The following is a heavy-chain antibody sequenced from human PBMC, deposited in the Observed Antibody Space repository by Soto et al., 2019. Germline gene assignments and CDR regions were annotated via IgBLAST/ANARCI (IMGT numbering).Heavy chain of an antibody. CDR1: EFTFSTYA. Sequence: EVQLLESGGGLVQPGASLRLSCAASEFTFSTYAMSWVRQAPGKGLEWVSTIGGSGSTYYADSVKGRFTVSRDNSKNTVYLQMNSLRAEDTAVYYCAKRAITTLKYFDYWGQGALVTVSA. V-gene: IGHV3-23*01. J-gene: IGHJ4*02. D-gene: IGHD6-6*01. CDR2: IGGSGST. CDR3: AKRAITTLKYFDY.